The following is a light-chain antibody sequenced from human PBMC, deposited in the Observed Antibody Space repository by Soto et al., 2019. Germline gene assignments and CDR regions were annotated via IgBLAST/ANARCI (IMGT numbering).Light chain of an antibody. V-gene: IGLV2-14*03. CDR3: TSYTSSSTLYV. Sequence: SALNQAASVVGAPGQAITISRPWNSRDVGGYNYVSWYQQLPGKAPKLIIYDVSNRPSGVSNRFSASKSANAASLTISGLQAEDEADYYCTSYTSSSTLYVFGTGTKVTVL. CDR2: DVS. CDR1: SRDVGGYNY. J-gene: IGLJ1*01.